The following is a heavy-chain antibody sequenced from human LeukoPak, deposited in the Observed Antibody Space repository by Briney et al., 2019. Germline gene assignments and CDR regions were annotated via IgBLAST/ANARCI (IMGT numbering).Heavy chain of an antibody. V-gene: IGHV4-31*03. CDR3: ARDIGYYDSSGYGY. CDR2: IYYSGST. J-gene: IGHJ4*02. D-gene: IGHD3-22*01. CDR1: GGSISSGGYY. Sequence: PSETLSLTCTVSGGSISSGGYYWSWIRQHPGKGLEWIGYIYYSGSTYYNPSLKSRVTISVDTSKNQFSLKLSSVTAADTAVYYCARDIGYYDSSGYGYWGQGTLVTVSS.